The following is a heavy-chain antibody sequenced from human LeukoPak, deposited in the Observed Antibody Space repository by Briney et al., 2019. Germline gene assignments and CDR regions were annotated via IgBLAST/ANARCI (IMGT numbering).Heavy chain of an antibody. Sequence: SETLSLTCTVSGGSISSGSYYWSWIRQPAGRGLEWIGRIYSSGSTNYNPSLKSRVTISLDTSMNQFSLSLSSVTAADTAVYYCARDRGYYDSTGYPFDYWGQGTLVTVSS. CDR1: GGSISSGSYY. CDR2: IYSSGST. D-gene: IGHD3-22*01. V-gene: IGHV4-61*02. CDR3: ARDRGYYDSTGYPFDY. J-gene: IGHJ4*02.